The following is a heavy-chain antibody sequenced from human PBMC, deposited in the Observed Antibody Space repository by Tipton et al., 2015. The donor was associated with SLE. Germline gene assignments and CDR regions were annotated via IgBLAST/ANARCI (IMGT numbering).Heavy chain of an antibody. D-gene: IGHD6-13*01. CDR1: QFTFRAYA. Sequence: GSLRLSCVASQFTFRAYAMHWVRQAPGKGPEWVAFMSFDGAETSYTDSVRGRFTISRDNSQDTLYLQMNSLRGDDTAKYYCAKDRLSTYSSSLHNAFDVWGQGAMVTVSS. J-gene: IGHJ3*01. V-gene: IGHV3-30*02. CDR3: AKDRLSTYSSSLHNAFDV. CDR2: MSFDGAET.